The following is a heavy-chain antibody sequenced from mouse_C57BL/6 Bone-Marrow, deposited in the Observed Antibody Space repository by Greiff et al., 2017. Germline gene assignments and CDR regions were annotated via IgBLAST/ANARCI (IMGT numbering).Heavy chain of an antibody. D-gene: IGHD1-1*01. V-gene: IGHV1-69*01. CDR3: ARRDYGSSYGYYAMDY. J-gene: IGHJ4*01. Sequence: VQLQQPGAELVMPGASVKLSCKASGYTFTSYWMHWVKQRPGQGLEWIGEIDPSDSYTNYNQKFKGKSTLTVDKSSSTAYMQLSSLTSEDSAVYYCARRDYGSSYGYYAMDYWGQGTSVTVSS. CDR2: IDPSDSYT. CDR1: GYTFTSYW.